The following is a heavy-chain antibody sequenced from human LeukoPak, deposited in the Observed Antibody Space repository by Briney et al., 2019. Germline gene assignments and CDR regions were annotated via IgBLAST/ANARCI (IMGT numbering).Heavy chain of an antibody. CDR1: GYTFTSYD. D-gene: IGHD3-3*01. CDR3: ARGPGYDFWSGYCTPTYYYYGMDV. J-gene: IGHJ6*02. Sequence: ASVKVSCKASGYTFTSYDINWVRQATGQGLEWMGWMNPNSGNTGYAQKFQGRVTMTRNTSISTAYMELSSLRSEDTAVYYCARGPGYDFWSGYCTPTYYYYGMDVWGQGTTVTVSS. CDR2: MNPNSGNT. V-gene: IGHV1-8*01.